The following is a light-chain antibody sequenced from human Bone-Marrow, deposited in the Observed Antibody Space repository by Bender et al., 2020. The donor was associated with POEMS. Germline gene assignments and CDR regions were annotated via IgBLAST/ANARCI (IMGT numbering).Light chain of an antibody. Sequence: SYGLTQPPSVSVSPGHTANITCSGDQLGDQYASWYQLKPGQSPVLVIYEDNKRPSGIPERFSGSNARNIATLTISGTRALDEADYYCQAWDTSSVVFGGGTKLTVL. V-gene: IGLV3-1*01. CDR2: EDN. CDR1: QLGDQY. CDR3: QAWDTSSVV. J-gene: IGLJ2*01.